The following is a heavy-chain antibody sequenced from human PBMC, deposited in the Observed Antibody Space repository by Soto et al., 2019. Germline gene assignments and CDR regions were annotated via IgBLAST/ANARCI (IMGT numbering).Heavy chain of an antibody. CDR2: IYSGGSA. Sequence: EVQLVESGGGLVPPGGSLRLSGAASGFTVSSNYMSWVRQAPGKGLEWGPVIYSGGSAYYADSVKGRFTISRDNSKNTVYLQMTSLRAEDSAVYYCARHGYSYGGGYFDYWGQGSLVTVSS. V-gene: IGHV3-66*04. CDR3: ARHGYSYGGGYFDY. J-gene: IGHJ4*02. CDR1: GFTVSSNY. D-gene: IGHD5-18*01.